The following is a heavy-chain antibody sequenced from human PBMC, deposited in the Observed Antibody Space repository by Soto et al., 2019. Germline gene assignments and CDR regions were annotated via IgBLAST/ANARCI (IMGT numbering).Heavy chain of an antibody. CDR3: AVAELSLSLDY. Sequence: QVQLQESGPGLVKPSQTLSLTCTVSGGSISSGGYYWSWIRQHPGKGLEWIGYIYYSGSTYYNPSLNSRVTISLATSKTQCSLKLSSVSAAHTAVYCWAVAELSLSLDYWGQGTLGTVSS. J-gene: IGHJ4*02. CDR1: GGSISSGGYY. CDR2: IYYSGST. V-gene: IGHV4-31*03. D-gene: IGHD3-16*02.